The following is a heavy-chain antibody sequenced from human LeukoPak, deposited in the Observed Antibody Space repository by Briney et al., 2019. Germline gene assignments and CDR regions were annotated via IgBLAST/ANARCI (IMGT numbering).Heavy chain of an antibody. CDR1: GFTFSGYW. Sequence: GGSLRLSCAASGFTFSGYWMSWVRQAPGKGLEWVANIKPDGSEKYYVDSVKGRFTISRDNAKNSLYLQMNGLRAEDTAVYYCARDRIQLWSHDYWGQGTLVTVSS. CDR2: IKPDGSEK. V-gene: IGHV3-7*04. CDR3: ARDRIQLWSHDY. J-gene: IGHJ4*02. D-gene: IGHD5-18*01.